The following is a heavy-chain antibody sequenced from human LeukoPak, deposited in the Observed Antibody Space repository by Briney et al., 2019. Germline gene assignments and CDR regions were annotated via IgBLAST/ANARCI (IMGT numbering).Heavy chain of an antibody. J-gene: IGHJ4*02. V-gene: IGHV4-61*02. CDR3: ARANLRWLFFDY. D-gene: IGHD5-24*01. CDR1: GGSISSGSYY. CDR2: IYTSGST. Sequence: PSETLSLTCTVSGGSISSGSYYWSWIRQPAGKGLEWIGRIYTSGSTNYNPSLKSRVTISVDTSKNQFSLKLSSVTAADPAVYYCARANLRWLFFDYWGQGTLVTVSS.